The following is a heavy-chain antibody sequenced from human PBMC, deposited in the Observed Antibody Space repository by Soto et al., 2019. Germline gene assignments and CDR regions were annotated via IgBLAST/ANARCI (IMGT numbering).Heavy chain of an antibody. V-gene: IGHV4-59*01. CDR2: IYYSGTT. Sequence: QVQLQESGPGLVKPSETLSLTCTVSGGSISSYFWTWIRQPPGKGLEYIGYIYYSGTTYYNPSLRSRVTISIDPSKNQFSLKLSSVTAADTAVHFCAGQDSSGFPHWGQGTLVTVSS. CDR3: AGQDSSGFPH. D-gene: IGHD3-22*01. J-gene: IGHJ4*02. CDR1: GGSISSYF.